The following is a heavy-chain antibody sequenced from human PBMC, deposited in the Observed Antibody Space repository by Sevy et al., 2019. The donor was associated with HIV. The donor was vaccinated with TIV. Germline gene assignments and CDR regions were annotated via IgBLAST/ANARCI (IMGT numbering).Heavy chain of an antibody. D-gene: IGHD3-10*01. J-gene: IGHJ6*02. CDR2: ISDSSDRAI. Sequence: GGSLRLSCVASGFTFSDHYMSWVRQAPGKGLEWISYISDSSDRAIFYADSVKGRFTISRDNAKRSLYLDINSLRVDDTAIYYCASVARGSGSYFEYRMDVWGQGTSVTVSS. CDR3: ASVARGSGSYFEYRMDV. CDR1: GFTFSDHY. V-gene: IGHV3-11*01.